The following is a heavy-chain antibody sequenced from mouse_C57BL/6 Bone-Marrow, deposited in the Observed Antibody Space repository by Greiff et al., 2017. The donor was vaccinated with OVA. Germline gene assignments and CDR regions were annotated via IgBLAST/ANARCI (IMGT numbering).Heavy chain of an antibody. V-gene: IGHV1-52*01. J-gene: IGHJ2*01. Sequence: VQLQQPGAELVRPGSSVKLSCKASGYTFTSYWMHWVKQRPIQGLEWIGNIDPSDSETHYNQKFKDKATLTVDKSSSTAYMQLSSLTSEDSAVYYCARGPPDGYYCDYWGQGTTLTVSS. CDR1: GYTFTSYW. CDR2: IDPSDSET. D-gene: IGHD3-2*02. CDR3: ARGPPDGYYCDY.